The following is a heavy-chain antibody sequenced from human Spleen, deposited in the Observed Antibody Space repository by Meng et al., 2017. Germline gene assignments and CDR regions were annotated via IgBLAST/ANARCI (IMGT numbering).Heavy chain of an antibody. J-gene: IGHJ5*02. CDR3: VRSSAWVRTGFDP. D-gene: IGHD6-19*01. V-gene: IGHV4-39*01. CDR1: GGSISTSGYY. CDR2: IGHSGFT. Sequence: QPQLQESDPGLVKPSEGLALTGSVSGGSISTSGYYWGWIRQPPGKGLEWIGSIGHSGFTYYTPSLKSRVAVSLDTSKSQFSLILTSVTAADTAVYYCVRSSAWVRTGFDPWGQGTLVTVSS.